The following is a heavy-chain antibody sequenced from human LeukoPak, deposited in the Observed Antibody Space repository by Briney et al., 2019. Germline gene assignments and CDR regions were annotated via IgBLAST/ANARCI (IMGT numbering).Heavy chain of an antibody. V-gene: IGHV3-7*01. J-gene: IGHJ4*02. Sequence: GGSLRLSCAASGFTFSSYAMSWVRQAPGKGLEWVANIKDDGSDKYYVDSVKGRFTISRDNAKNSLYLQMNSLRDDDTAVYYCARAAGGTSRDYWGQGTLVTVSS. D-gene: IGHD1-26*01. CDR3: ARAAGGTSRDY. CDR1: GFTFSSYA. CDR2: IKDDGSDK.